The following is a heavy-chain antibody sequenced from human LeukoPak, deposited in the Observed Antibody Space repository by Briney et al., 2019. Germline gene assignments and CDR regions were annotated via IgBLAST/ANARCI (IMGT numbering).Heavy chain of an antibody. CDR1: GLTFSSYA. CDR3: AREQWELYY. Sequence: GGSLRLSCAASGLTFSSYAMSWVRQAPGKGLEWVSGITGSADSTYYADSVKGRFTISRDNSKNTLYLQMNSLRAEDTAVYYCAREQWELYYWGQGTLVTVSS. CDR2: ITGSADST. J-gene: IGHJ4*02. D-gene: IGHD1-26*01. V-gene: IGHV3-23*01.